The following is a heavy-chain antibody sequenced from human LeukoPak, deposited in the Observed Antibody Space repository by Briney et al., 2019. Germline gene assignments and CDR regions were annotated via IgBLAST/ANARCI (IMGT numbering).Heavy chain of an antibody. CDR1: GFTVSSNY. CDR2: IYRGGST. D-gene: IGHD3-22*01. J-gene: IGHJ6*02. CDR3: ARGLGDSSGYYYYYYGMDV. Sequence: GGSLRLSCAASGFTVSSNYMSWVRQAPGKGLEWVSVIYRGGSTYYADSVKGRFTISRHNSRNTLYLQMNSLRAEGTAVYYCARGLGDSSGYYYYYYGMDVWGQGTTVTVSS. V-gene: IGHV3-53*04.